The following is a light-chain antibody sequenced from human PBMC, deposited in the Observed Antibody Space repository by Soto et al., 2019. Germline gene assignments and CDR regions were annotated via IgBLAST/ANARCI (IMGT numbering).Light chain of an antibody. V-gene: IGKV1-12*01. CDR1: QDISSW. CDR2: AAC. J-gene: IGKJ2*01. CDR3: HHDNSFPYT. Sequence: DFQMTQSPSSASSSVGVRVTSTSRASQDISSWLAWYQQKPGKAPKLLIYAACSLQNGVPSTFTGSRSGADITLTVSNLPPEDFAAYYCHHDNSFPYTFGQGTKLDI.